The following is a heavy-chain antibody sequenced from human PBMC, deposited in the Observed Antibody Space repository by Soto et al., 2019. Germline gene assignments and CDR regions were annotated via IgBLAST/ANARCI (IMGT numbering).Heavy chain of an antibody. J-gene: IGHJ2*01. CDR1: GYTFTDYY. D-gene: IGHD2-2*01. V-gene: IGHV1-2*02. CDR2: INPDSGGT. CDR3: AIRTGQLAIISEFDGDWFFEV. Sequence: ASVKVSCKASGYTFTDYYIHWVRQAPGQGLEWVGWINPDSGGTNLAQRFQGRVTMTSDTSINTAYMELSSLRSDDTAVYYCAIRTGQLAIISEFDGDWFFEVWGRGTLVTV.